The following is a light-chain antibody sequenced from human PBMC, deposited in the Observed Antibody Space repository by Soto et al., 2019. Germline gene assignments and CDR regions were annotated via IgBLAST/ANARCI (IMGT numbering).Light chain of an antibody. J-gene: IGKJ4*01. V-gene: IGKV3-15*01. CDR2: GAS. CDR3: QQYNDWLT. Sequence: EIVMTQSPDTLSVSPGERATLSCRASQSVSSNLAWYQQKPGQAPRLLIHGASTRATGIPARFSGSGSGTEFTLTISSLQSEDFAVYYCQQYNDWLTFGGGTKVEIK. CDR1: QSVSSN.